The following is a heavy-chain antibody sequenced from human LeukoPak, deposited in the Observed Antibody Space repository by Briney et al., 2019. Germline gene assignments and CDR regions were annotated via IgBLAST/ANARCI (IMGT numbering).Heavy chain of an antibody. Sequence: GESLQISCKGSGYSFTSYWIGWVRQMPGKGLEWMGIIYPGDSDNRYSPSFQGQVTISADKSISTAYLQWSSLRASDTAMYYCARHEGSSWYEVGFDYWGQGTLVTVSS. CDR1: GYSFTSYW. V-gene: IGHV5-51*01. CDR2: IYPGDSDN. CDR3: ARHEGSSWYEVGFDY. D-gene: IGHD6-13*01. J-gene: IGHJ4*02.